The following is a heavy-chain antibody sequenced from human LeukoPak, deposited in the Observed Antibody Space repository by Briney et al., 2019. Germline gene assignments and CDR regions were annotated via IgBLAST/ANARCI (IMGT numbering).Heavy chain of an antibody. V-gene: IGHV3-23*01. CDR1: GFTFSSYA. CDR3: AKYLLDWNLLYYFDY. D-gene: IGHD1-7*01. J-gene: IGHJ4*02. CDR2: ISGSGGGT. Sequence: GGSLRLSCAASGFTFSSYAMSWVRQAPGKGLEWVSAISGSGGGTYYADSVKGRFTISRDNSKNTLYLQMNSLRAEDTAVYYCAKYLLDWNLLYYFDYWGQGTLVTVSS.